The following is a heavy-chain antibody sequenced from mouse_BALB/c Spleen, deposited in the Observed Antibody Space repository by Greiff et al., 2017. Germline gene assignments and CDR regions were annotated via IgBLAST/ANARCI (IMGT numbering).Heavy chain of an antibody. V-gene: IGHV5-15*02. D-gene: IGHD1-1*01. CDR3: ARALITTGRYFDV. CDR2: ISNLAYSI. CDR1: GFTFSDYG. J-gene: IGHJ1*01. Sequence: EVKLVESGGGLVQPGGSRKLSCAASGFTFSDYGMAWVRQAPGKGPEWVAFISNLAYSIYYADTVTGRFTISRENAKNTLYLEMSSLRSEDTAMYYCARALITTGRYFDVWGAGTTVTVSS.